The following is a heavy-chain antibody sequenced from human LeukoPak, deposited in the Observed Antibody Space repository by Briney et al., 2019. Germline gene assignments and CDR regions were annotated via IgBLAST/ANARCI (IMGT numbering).Heavy chain of an antibody. CDR2: GSDRGGT. D-gene: IGHD3-3*01. CDR1: GGSLYGFY. J-gene: IGHJ5*02. Sequence: PSETLSLTCAVYGGSLYGFYWSWIRQSPWKGLEWIGEGSDRGGTKYNPSLRGRVTISADPSKNQFSLNLFSVTAADTAVYHCAKNGQSGFSFDPWGQGTLVTVSS. V-gene: IGHV4-34*01. CDR3: AKNGQSGFSFDP.